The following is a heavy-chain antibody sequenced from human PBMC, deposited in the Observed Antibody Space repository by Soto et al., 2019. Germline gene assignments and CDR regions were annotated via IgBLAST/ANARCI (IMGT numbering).Heavy chain of an antibody. Sequence: TSETLSLTCTVSGGSISSYYWSWIRQPPGKGLEWIGYIYYSGSTNYNPSLKSRVTISIDMSKNQFSLKLSSVTAADTAVYYCGAMVRGVMRYDYWGRGTLVTVSS. J-gene: IGHJ4*02. V-gene: IGHV4-59*08. CDR2: IYYSGST. D-gene: IGHD3-10*01. CDR1: GGSISSYY. CDR3: GAMVRGVMRYDY.